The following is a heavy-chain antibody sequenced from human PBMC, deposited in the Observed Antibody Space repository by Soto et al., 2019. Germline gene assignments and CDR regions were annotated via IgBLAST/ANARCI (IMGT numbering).Heavy chain of an antibody. J-gene: IGHJ6*02. CDR3: ARAPDYSKGGYYGMDV. V-gene: IGHV2-70*01. CDR1: GFSLSTSGMC. D-gene: IGHD4-4*01. Sequence: SGPTLVNPTQTLTLTCTFSGFSLSTSGMCVSWIRQPPGKALEWLALIDWDDDKYYSTSLKTRLTISKDTSKNQVVLTMTNMGPVDTATYYCARAPDYSKGGYYGMDVWGQGTTVTVSS. CDR2: IDWDDDK.